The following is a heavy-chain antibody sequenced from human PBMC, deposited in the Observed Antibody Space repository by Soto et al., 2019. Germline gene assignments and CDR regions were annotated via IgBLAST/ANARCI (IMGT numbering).Heavy chain of an antibody. V-gene: IGHV1-24*01. D-gene: IGHD5-18*01. J-gene: IGHJ4*02. CDR3: ATDRIYSYGYWRYLGY. Sequence: ASVKVSCKVSGYTLTELSMHWVRQAPGKGLEWMGGFDPEDGETIYAQKFQGRVTMTEDTSTDTAYMELSSLGSEDTAVYYCATDRIYSYGYWRYLGYWGQGTLVTSPQ. CDR1: GYTLTELS. CDR2: FDPEDGET.